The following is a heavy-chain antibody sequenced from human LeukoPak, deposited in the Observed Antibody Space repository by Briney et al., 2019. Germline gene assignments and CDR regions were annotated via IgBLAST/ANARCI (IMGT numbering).Heavy chain of an antibody. Sequence: GGSLRLSCAASGFTVSSNYMSWVRQAPGKGLEWVSVIYSGGSTYSADSVKGRFTISRDNSKNTLYLQMNSLRAEDTAVYYCARFPIVVVPAAPFDAFDIWGQGTMVTVSS. CDR2: IYSGGST. CDR3: ARFPIVVVPAAPFDAFDI. CDR1: GFTVSSNY. V-gene: IGHV3-66*02. J-gene: IGHJ3*02. D-gene: IGHD2-2*01.